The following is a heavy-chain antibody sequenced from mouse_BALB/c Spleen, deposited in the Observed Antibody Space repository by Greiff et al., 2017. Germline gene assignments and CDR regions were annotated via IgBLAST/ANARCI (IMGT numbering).Heavy chain of an antibody. CDR2: ISYSGST. V-gene: IGHV3-8*02. J-gene: IGHJ1*01. Sequence: EVQLVESGPSLVKPSQTLSLTCSVTGDSITSGYWNWIRKFPGNKLEYMGYISYSGSTYYNPSLKSRISITRDTSKNQYYLQLNSVTTEDTATYYCARPSYDYDWYFDVWGAGTTVTVSS. D-gene: IGHD2-4*01. CDR1: GDSITSGY. CDR3: ARPSYDYDWYFDV.